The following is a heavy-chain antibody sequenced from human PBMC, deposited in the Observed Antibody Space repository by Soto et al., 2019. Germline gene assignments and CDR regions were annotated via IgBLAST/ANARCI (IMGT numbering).Heavy chain of an antibody. CDR3: ARDIGLFGPDRKRSGWFDP. Sequence: ASVKVSCKASGYTFTSYGISWVRQAPGQGLEWMGWISAYNGNTNYAQKLQGRVTMTTDTSTSTAYMELRSLRSDDTAVYYCARDIGLFGPDRKRSGWFDPWGQGTLVTVSS. V-gene: IGHV1-18*01. J-gene: IGHJ5*02. CDR2: ISAYNGNT. D-gene: IGHD2-15*01. CDR1: GYTFTSYG.